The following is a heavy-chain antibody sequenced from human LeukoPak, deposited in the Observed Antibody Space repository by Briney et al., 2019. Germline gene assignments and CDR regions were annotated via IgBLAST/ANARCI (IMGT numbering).Heavy chain of an antibody. V-gene: IGHV5-51*01. Sequence: GESLKISCKGAGSLFTSYWIGWGRQMPGKGLEWMGIIYPGDSDTRYSASFQGQVTISADKSISTAYLQWSSLKASDTAMYYCARRNGGNCGGNYFDYWGQGTLVTVSS. CDR1: GSLFTSYW. J-gene: IGHJ4*02. CDR2: IYPGDSDT. D-gene: IGHD4-23*01. CDR3: ARRNGGNCGGNYFDY.